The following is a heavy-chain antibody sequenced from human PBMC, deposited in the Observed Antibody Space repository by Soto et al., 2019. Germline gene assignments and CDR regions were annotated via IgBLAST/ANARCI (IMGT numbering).Heavy chain of an antibody. CDR2: IGGSDYTT. J-gene: IGHJ4*01. Sequence: GGSLRLSCVASGFTLTGYAMNWVRQAPGKGLEWVSAIGGSDYTTYYADSVKGRFTISRDNSKNALYLQMSSLRADDTAVYYCARGSPRGYFFYWGHGTLVTVSS. CDR3: ARGSPRGYFFY. CDR1: GFTLTGYA. V-gene: IGHV3-23*01.